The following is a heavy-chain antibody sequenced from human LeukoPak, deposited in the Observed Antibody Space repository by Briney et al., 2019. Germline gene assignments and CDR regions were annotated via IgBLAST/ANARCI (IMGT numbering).Heavy chain of an antibody. CDR3: ARETCGASTSCYMGWFDP. CDR2: ISSSSSTI. D-gene: IGHD2-2*02. V-gene: IGHV3-48*04. CDR1: GFTFSSYS. J-gene: IGHJ5*02. Sequence: GGSLRLSCAASGFTFSSYSMNWVRQAPGKGLEWVSYISSSSSTIYYADSVKGRFTISRDNAKNSLYPQMNSLRAEDTAVYYCARETCGASTSCYMGWFDPWGQGTLVTVSS.